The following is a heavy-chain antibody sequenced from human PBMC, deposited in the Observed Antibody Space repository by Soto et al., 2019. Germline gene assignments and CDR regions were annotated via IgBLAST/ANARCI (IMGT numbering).Heavy chain of an antibody. CDR2: IIPIFGTA. D-gene: IGHD6-6*01. V-gene: IGHV1-69*13. CDR3: ASGSSSSSFQYYFDY. J-gene: IGHJ4*02. Sequence: SVKVSCKASGGTFSSYAISWVRQAPGQGLEWMGGIIPIFGTANYAQKFQGRVTITADESTSTAYMELSSLRSEDTAVYYCASGSSSSSFQYYFDYWGQGTLVTVSS. CDR1: GGTFSSYA.